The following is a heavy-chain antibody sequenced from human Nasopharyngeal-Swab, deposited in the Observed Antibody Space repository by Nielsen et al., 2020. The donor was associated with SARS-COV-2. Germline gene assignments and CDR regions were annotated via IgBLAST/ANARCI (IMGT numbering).Heavy chain of an antibody. V-gene: IGHV3-23*01. CDR1: GFTFSSYA. CDR2: ISGSGGST. CDR3: DRSTSWFDAFDI. D-gene: IGHD2-2*01. J-gene: IGHJ3*02. Sequence: GESLKISCAASGFTFSSYAMSWVRQAPGKGLEWVSAISGSGGSTYYADSVKGRFTISRDNSKNTLYLQMNSLGAEDTAVYYCDRSTSWFDAFDIWGQGTTVTVSS.